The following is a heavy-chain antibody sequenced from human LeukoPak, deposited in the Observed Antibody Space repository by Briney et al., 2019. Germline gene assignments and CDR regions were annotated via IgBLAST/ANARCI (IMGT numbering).Heavy chain of an antibody. V-gene: IGHV1-46*01. CDR3: ASPMADIVVVPAARRYYYGMDV. Sequence: GASVKVSCKASGYTFTSYYTHWVRQAPGQGLEWMGIINPSGGSTSYAQKFQGRVTMTRDTSTSTVYMEPSSLRSEDTAVYYCASPMADIVVVPAARRYYYGMDVWGQGTTVTVSS. CDR2: INPSGGST. CDR1: GYTFTSYY. D-gene: IGHD2-2*01. J-gene: IGHJ6*02.